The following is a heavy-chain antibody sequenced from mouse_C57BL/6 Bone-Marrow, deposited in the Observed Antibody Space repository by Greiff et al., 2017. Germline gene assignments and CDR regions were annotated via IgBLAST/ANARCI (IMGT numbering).Heavy chain of an antibody. V-gene: IGHV1-82*01. CDR3: ARKSIYYYGSSFAY. CDR2: FYPGDGDT. CDR1: GYAFSSSW. D-gene: IGHD1-1*01. J-gene: IGHJ3*01. Sequence: QVQLKESGPELVKPGASVKISCKASGYAFSSSWMNWVKQRPGKGLEWIGRFYPGDGDTNYNGKFKGKATLTADKSSRTAYMQRSSLTSEDSAVYLCARKSIYYYGSSFAYWGQGTLVTVSA.